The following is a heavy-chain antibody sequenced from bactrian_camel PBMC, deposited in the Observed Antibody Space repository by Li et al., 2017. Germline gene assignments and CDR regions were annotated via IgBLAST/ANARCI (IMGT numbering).Heavy chain of an antibody. CDR1: GFTFSSYD. CDR2: IDNGSGGSGNT. V-gene: IGHV3S40*01. CDR3: VLWDGE. J-gene: IGHJ4*01. Sequence: VQLVESGGGLVQPGGSLRLSCAASGFTFSSYDMSWVRQAPGKGLEWVSVIDNGSGGSGNTYYADSVKGRFTISRDNAKNTLYLQMNRLNPDDTAVYYCVLWDGEWGQGTQVTVS.